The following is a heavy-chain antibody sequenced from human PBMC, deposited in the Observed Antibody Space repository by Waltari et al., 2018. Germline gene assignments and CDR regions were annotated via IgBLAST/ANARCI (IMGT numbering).Heavy chain of an antibody. D-gene: IGHD6-19*01. Sequence: QVQLVESGGGVVQPGRSLRLSCAASGFTFSSYGMHWVRQAPGKGLGWVAVISYDGSNKYYADSVKGRFTISRDNSKNTLYLQMNSLRAEDTAVYYCAKDGSSGWYADYWGQGTLVTVSS. CDR1: GFTFSSYG. CDR2: ISYDGSNK. J-gene: IGHJ4*02. V-gene: IGHV3-30*18. CDR3: AKDGSSGWYADY.